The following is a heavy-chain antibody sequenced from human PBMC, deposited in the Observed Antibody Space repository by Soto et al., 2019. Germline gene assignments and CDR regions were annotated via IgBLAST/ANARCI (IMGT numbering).Heavy chain of an antibody. V-gene: IGHV4-34*01. D-gene: IGHD6-6*01. CDR2: INHSGST. CDR1: GGSFSGYY. Sequence: PSETLSLTCAVYGGSFSGYYWSWIRQPPGKGLEWIGEINHSGSTNYNPSLKSRVTISVDTSKNQFPLKLSSVTAADTAVYYCARRLIYSSSSLDDYWGQGTLVTVSS. CDR3: ARRLIYSSSSLDDY. J-gene: IGHJ4*02.